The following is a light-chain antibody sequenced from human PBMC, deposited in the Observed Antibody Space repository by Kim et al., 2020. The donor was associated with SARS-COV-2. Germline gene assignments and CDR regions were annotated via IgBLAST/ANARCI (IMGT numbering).Light chain of an antibody. V-gene: IGKV3-15*01. Sequence: VSQGERATLTCRASQSVSSNLAWYQQKPGQAPSLRIYGASSGATGIPARFSGSGSGTEFTLTISSLQSEDLAVYYCQQYNNWPLTFGGGTKVDIK. CDR3: QQYNNWPLT. J-gene: IGKJ4*01. CDR1: QSVSSN. CDR2: GAS.